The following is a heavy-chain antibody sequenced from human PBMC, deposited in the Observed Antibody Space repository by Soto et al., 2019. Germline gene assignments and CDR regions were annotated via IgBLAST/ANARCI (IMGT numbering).Heavy chain of an antibody. CDR3: ARGVIGELSPLYYYYYMDV. Sequence: QVQLQESGPGLVKPSGTLSLTCAVSSGSISSSNWWSWVRQPPGKGLEWIGEIYHSGSTNCNPSLKSRVTISVDKSKNQFSLKLSSVTAADTAVYYCARGVIGELSPLYYYYYMDVWGKGTTVTVSS. J-gene: IGHJ6*03. CDR2: IYHSGST. CDR1: SGSISSSNW. D-gene: IGHD3-10*01. V-gene: IGHV4-4*02.